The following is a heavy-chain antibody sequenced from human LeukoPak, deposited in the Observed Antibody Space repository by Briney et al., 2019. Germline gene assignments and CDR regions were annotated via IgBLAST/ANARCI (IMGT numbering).Heavy chain of an antibody. J-gene: IGHJ5*02. V-gene: IGHV3-23*01. CDR1: GFTFSSYA. CDR2: ISGSGGTT. CDR3: AKDCWFDP. Sequence: GGSLRLSCAVSGFTFSSYAMSWVRQAPGKGLEWVSAISGSGGTTYHADSVKGRFTISRGNSKNTLYLQMNSLRAEDAAVYYCAKDCWFDPWGQGTLVTVSS.